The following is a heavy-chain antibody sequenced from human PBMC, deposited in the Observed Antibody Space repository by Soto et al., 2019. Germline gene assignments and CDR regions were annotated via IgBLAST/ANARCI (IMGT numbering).Heavy chain of an antibody. J-gene: IGHJ2*01. D-gene: IGHD2-15*01. CDR1: GASISTSSYY. CDR2: IYSSGSS. V-gene: IGHV4-39*01. Sequence: QLQESGPGLVKPSETLSLSCDVSGASISTSSYYWGWIRQAPGKGLEWIGSIYSSGSSYYSPSLKSRVTISVDTSKNQVSLKMASVTAADTATYYCVRHAACSNLRCYSGYFDLWGRGTLVTVSS. CDR3: VRHAACSNLRCYSGYFDL.